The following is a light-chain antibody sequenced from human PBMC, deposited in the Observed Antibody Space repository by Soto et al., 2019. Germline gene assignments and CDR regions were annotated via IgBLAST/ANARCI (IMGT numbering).Light chain of an antibody. J-gene: IGLJ1*01. Sequence: QSVLTQPPSVSGAPGQRVTISCTGSSSNIGAGYDVHWYQQLPGTAPKLLIYDNSNRPSGVPDRFSGSKPGTSASLAITGLQAEDEADYYCQSFDSSLSAYVFGTGTKVTVL. CDR1: SSNIGAGYD. CDR3: QSFDSSLSAYV. V-gene: IGLV1-40*01. CDR2: DNS.